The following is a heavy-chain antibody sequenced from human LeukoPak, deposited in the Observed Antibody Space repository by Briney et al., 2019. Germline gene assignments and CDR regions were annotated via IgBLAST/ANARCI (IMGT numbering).Heavy chain of an antibody. J-gene: IGHJ4*02. CDR1: GGSISSSSYY. V-gene: IGHV4-31*03. CDR2: IYYSGST. D-gene: IGHD6-19*01. CDR3: AREGGDIAVAGFDY. Sequence: TLSLTCTVSGGSISSSSYYWGWIRQHPGKGLEWIGYIYYSGSTYYNPSLKSRVTISVDTSKNQFSLKLSSVTAADTAVYYCAREGGDIAVAGFDYWGQGTLVTVSS.